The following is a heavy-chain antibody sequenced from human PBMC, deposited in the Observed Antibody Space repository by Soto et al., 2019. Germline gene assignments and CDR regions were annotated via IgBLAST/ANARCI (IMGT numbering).Heavy chain of an antibody. V-gene: IGHV3-23*01. CDR1: GFTFSSYA. Sequence: PGGSLRLSCAASGFTFSSYAMSWVRQAPGKGLEWVSAISGSGGSTYYADSVKGRFTISRDNSKNTLYLQMNSLRAEDTAVYYCAKDGTSSTSCYSNWFDPWGQGNLVTVSS. D-gene: IGHD2-2*02. CDR3: AKDGTSSTSCYSNWFDP. CDR2: ISGSGGST. J-gene: IGHJ5*02.